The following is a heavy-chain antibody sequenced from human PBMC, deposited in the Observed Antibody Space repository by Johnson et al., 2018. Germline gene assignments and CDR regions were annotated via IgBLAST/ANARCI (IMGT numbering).Heavy chain of an antibody. J-gene: IGHJ4*02. V-gene: IGHV3-7*01. CDR1: GFTFSSYW. CDR3: ERDTLMAAAGKVDY. CDR2: INQDGSET. Sequence: VQLVESGGGLVQPGGSLRLSCAASGFTFSSYWMSWVRQAPGKGLEWVAIINQDGSETYYVDSVKGRFTISRDNAENSLYLQMNSLGAEDTAVYYCERDTLMAAAGKVDYWGQGTLVTVSS. D-gene: IGHD6-13*01.